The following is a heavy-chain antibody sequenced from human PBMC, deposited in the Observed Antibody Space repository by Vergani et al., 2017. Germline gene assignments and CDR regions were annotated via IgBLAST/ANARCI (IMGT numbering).Heavy chain of an antibody. V-gene: IGHV1-18*01. Sequence: QVQLVQSGAEVKKPGASVKVSCKASGYTFTSYGISWVRQAPGQGLEWMGWISAYNGNTNYAQKLQGRVTMTTDTSTSTAYMELRSLRSDDTAVYYCARSPLKKRFGELTGPAFDYWGQGTLVSVSS. D-gene: IGHD3-10*01. CDR3: ARSPLKKRFGELTGPAFDY. J-gene: IGHJ4*02. CDR1: GYTFTSYG. CDR2: ISAYNGNT.